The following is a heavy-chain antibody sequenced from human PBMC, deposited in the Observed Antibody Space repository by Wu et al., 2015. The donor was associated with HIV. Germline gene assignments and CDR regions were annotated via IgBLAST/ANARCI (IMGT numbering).Heavy chain of an antibody. CDR1: GGTFSSYA. V-gene: IGHV1-69*05. J-gene: IGHJ6*02. Sequence: QVQLVQSGAEVKKPGSSVKVSCKASGGTFSSYAISWVRQAPGQGLEWMGGIIPIFGTANYAQKFQGGVTITTDESTSTAYMELSSLRSEDTAVYYCATKGPDGSGSYYYRGCMDVWGQGTTVTVSS. D-gene: IGHD3-10*01. CDR2: IIPIFGTA. CDR3: ATKGPDGSGSYYYRGCMDV.